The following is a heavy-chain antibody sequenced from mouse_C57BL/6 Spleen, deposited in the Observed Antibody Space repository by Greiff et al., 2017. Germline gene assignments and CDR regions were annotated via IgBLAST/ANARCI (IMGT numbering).Heavy chain of an antibody. CDR2: IRSKSNNYAT. CDR3: VTDDGTLFAY. CDR1: GFSFNTYA. D-gene: IGHD2-12*01. V-gene: IGHV10-1*01. J-gene: IGHJ3*01. Sequence: EVQGVESGGGLVQPKGSLKLSCAASGFSFNTYAMNWVRQAPGKGLEWVARIRSKSNNYATYYADSVKDRFTISRDDSESMLYLQMNNLKTEDTAMYYCVTDDGTLFAYWGQGTLVTVSA.